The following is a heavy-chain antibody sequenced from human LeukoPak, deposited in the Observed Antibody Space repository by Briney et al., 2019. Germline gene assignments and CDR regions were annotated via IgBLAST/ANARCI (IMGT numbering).Heavy chain of an antibody. V-gene: IGHV3-30*18. J-gene: IGHJ4*02. CDR2: ISYDGSNK. Sequence: GGSLRLSCAASGFTFSSYGMHWVRQAPGKGLEWVAVISYDGSNKYYADSVKGRFTISRDNSKNTLYLQMNSLRAEDTAVYYCAKDIFVVVPAAPPAAPGGFDYWGQGTLVTVSS. D-gene: IGHD2-2*01. CDR1: GFTFSSYG. CDR3: AKDIFVVVPAAPPAAPGGFDY.